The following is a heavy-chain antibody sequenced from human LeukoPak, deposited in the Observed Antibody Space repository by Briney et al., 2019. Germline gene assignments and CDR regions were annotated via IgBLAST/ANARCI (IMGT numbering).Heavy chain of an antibody. CDR3: ARGDGSNYFDY. CDR2: INHSGST. J-gene: IGHJ4*02. D-gene: IGHD3-10*01. V-gene: IGHV4-34*01. Sequence: SETLSLTCAVYGGYFTGYYWSWIRQPPGKGLEWTGEINHSGSTNYNPSLKSRVTISVDTSKNQFSLKLSSVTAADTAVHYCARGDGSNYFDYWGQGTLVTVSS. CDR1: GGYFTGYY.